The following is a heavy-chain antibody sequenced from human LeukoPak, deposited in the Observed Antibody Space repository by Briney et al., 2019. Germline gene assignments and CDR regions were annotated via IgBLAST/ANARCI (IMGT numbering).Heavy chain of an antibody. CDR3: ARVTSELWSPGAFDI. V-gene: IGHV1-69*13. J-gene: IGHJ3*02. CDR1: GGTFSSYA. D-gene: IGHD5-18*01. CDR2: IIPIFGTA. Sequence: ASVKVSCKASGGTFSSYAISWVRQAPGQGLEWMGGIIPIFGTANYAQKFQGRVTITADESTSTAYMELSSLRSEDTAVYYCARVTSELWSPGAFDIWGQGTMVTVSS.